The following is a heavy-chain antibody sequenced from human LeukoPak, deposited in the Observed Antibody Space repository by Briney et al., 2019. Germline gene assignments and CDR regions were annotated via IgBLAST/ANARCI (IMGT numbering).Heavy chain of an antibody. D-gene: IGHD3-16*01. CDR1: GFTFSSYE. J-gene: IGHJ4*02. CDR3: ARDPDYNYFDY. V-gene: IGHV3-48*03. CDR2: ISSSGSTI. Sequence: PGGSLRLSCAASGFTFSSYEINWVRQAPGKGLEWVSYISSSGSTIYYADSVKGRFTISRDNAKNSLYLQMNSLRAEDTAVYYCARDPDYNYFDYWGQGTLITVSS.